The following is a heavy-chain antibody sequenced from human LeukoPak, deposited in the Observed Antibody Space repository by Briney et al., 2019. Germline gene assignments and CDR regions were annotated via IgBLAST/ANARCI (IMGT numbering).Heavy chain of an antibody. Sequence: GGSLRLSCAASGFTFSNHGMHWVRQAPGKGLEWVAFIRYDGTDKYYADSVKGRFTISRDNAKNTLYLQMNSLRAEDTAVYYCARGAHYYYYYYMDVWGKGTTVTVSS. V-gene: IGHV3-30*02. CDR1: GFTFSNHG. CDR3: ARGAHYYYYYYMDV. CDR2: IRYDGTDK. J-gene: IGHJ6*03.